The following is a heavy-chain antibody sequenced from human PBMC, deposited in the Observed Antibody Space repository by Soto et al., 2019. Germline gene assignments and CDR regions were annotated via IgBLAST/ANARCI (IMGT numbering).Heavy chain of an antibody. Sequence: QVQLQESGPGLVKPSQTLSLTCTVSGGSISSGGYYWSWIRQHPGKGLEWIGYIYYSGSTYYNQSLKSRVTISVDTSKNQFALQLSSVTAADTAVYYCARVPYDYVWGSYRLNDAFDIWGQGTMVTVSS. CDR2: IYYSGST. D-gene: IGHD3-16*02. V-gene: IGHV4-31*03. CDR3: ARVPYDYVWGSYRLNDAFDI. J-gene: IGHJ3*02. CDR1: GGSISSGGYY.